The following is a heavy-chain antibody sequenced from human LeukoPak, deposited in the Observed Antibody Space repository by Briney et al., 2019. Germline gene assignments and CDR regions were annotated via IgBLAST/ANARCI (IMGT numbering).Heavy chain of an antibody. J-gene: IGHJ4*02. CDR3: TSYSPHDY. D-gene: IGHD2-15*01. CDR1: GFTFTNAW. CDR2: VKSKSEGETT. V-gene: IGHV3-15*01. Sequence: PGGSLRLSCAASGFTFTNAWMSWVRQAPGRGPEWVGCVKSKSEGETTDYAAPLKGRFTVSRDDSRNTLYLHMNSLKIEDTAVYYCTSYSPHDYWGQGTLVTVSS.